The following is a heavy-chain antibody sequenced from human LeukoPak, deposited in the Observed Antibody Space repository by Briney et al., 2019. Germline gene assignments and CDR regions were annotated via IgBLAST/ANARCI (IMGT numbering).Heavy chain of an antibody. J-gene: IGHJ3*02. CDR2: ISSSSSYI. CDR1: GFTFSSYS. CDR3: ARDRIQLWNDAFDI. Sequence: KTGGSLRLSCAASGFTFSSYSMNWVRQAPGKGLEWVSSISSSSSYIYYADSVKGRFTISRDNAKNSLYLQMNGLRAEDTAVYYCARDRIQLWNDAFDIWGQGTMVTVSS. V-gene: IGHV3-21*01. D-gene: IGHD5-18*01.